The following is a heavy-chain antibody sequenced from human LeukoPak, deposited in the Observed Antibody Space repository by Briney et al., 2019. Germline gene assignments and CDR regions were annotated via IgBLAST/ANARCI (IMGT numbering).Heavy chain of an antibody. CDR2: ISTSSSYL. D-gene: IGHD3-16*01. J-gene: IGHJ4*02. CDR3: ARVSISGGGVDY. Sequence: GRCLRLSCAASGFTLTWVCQAAGKGLEWVSCISTSSSYLYNADSLQGRFTGSTQNIESSLSLQMSRLIAEDTAVYYSARVSISGGGVDYWGQGTLFTVPS. V-gene: IGHV3-21*01. CDR1: GFT.